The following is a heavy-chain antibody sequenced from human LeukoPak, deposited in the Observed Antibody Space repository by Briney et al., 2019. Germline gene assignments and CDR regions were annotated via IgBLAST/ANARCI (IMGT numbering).Heavy chain of an antibody. CDR1: GYTFTGYY. Sequence: ASVKVSCKASGYTFTGYYMHRVRQAPGQGLEWMGRVNPNSGGTNYAQKFQGRVTMTRDTSISTAYMELSRLRSDDTAVYYCAREVRFLEWYEDGMDVWGQGTTVTVSS. CDR3: AREVRFLEWYEDGMDV. D-gene: IGHD3-3*01. J-gene: IGHJ6*02. CDR2: VNPNSGGT. V-gene: IGHV1-2*06.